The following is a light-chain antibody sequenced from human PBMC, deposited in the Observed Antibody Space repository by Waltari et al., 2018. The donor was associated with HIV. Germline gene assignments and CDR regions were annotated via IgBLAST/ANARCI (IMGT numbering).Light chain of an antibody. CDR3: QSADSSGTVV. J-gene: IGLJ2*01. V-gene: IGLV3-25*03. CDR1: ALPKQY. Sequence: SYELTQPPSVSVSPGQTARISCSGDALPKQYAYWYQQKPGQAPVLVIYKDNERPSGIPERFSGSSSGTTVTLTISGVQAGDEADYYCQSADSSGTVVFGGGTKLTVL. CDR2: KDN.